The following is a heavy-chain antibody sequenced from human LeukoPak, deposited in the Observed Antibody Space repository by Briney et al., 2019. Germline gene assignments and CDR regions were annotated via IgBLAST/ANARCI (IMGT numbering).Heavy chain of an antibody. CDR1: GYTFTGYY. CDR2: INPNSGGT. D-gene: IGHD3-3*01. CDR3: ARDTYDFLRMDV. Sequence: ASVKVSCKASGYTFTGYYMHWVRQAPGQGLGWMGWINPNSGGTNYAQRFQGRVTMTRDTSISTAYMELSRLRSDDTAVYYCARDTYDFLRMDVWGKGTTVTVSS. V-gene: IGHV1-2*02. J-gene: IGHJ6*03.